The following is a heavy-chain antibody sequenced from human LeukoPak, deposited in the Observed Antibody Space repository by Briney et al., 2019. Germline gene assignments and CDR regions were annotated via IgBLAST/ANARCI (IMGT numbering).Heavy chain of an antibody. J-gene: IGHJ3*02. V-gene: IGHV1-2*02. D-gene: IGHD1-1*01. CDR2: INPNSGGT. Sequence: ASVKVSCKASGYTFTGYYMHWVRQAPGQGLEWMGWINPNSGGTNYAQKFQGRVTMTRDTSISTACMELSRLRSDDTAVYYCATTAYNWSDDGAFDIWGQGTMVTVSS. CDR1: GYTFTGYY. CDR3: ATTAYNWSDDGAFDI.